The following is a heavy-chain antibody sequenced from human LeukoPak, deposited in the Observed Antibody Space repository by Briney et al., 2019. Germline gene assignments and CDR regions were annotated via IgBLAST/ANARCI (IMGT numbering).Heavy chain of an antibody. Sequence: GRSLRLSCAASGFTFSSYGMHWVRQAPGKGLEWVAVISYDGSNKYYADSVKGRFTISRDNPKNTLYLQMNSLRAEDRAVYYCAGFGESSLAFDIWGQGTMVTVSS. V-gene: IGHV3-30*03. CDR3: AGFGESSLAFDI. CDR2: ISYDGSNK. D-gene: IGHD3-10*01. J-gene: IGHJ3*02. CDR1: GFTFSSYG.